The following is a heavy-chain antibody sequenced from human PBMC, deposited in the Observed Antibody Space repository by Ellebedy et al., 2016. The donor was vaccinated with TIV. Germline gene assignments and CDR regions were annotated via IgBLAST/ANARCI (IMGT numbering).Heavy chain of an antibody. CDR2: IYYSGST. Sequence: MPGGSLRLSCTVSGGSISSYYWSWIRQPPGKGLEWIGYIYYSGSTNDNPSLKSRVTISVDTSKNQFSLKLTSVTAADTAVYYCARGEVTLYYYGMDVWGQGTTVTVSS. CDR1: GGSISSYY. V-gene: IGHV4-59*01. J-gene: IGHJ6*02. CDR3: ARGEVTLYYYGMDV.